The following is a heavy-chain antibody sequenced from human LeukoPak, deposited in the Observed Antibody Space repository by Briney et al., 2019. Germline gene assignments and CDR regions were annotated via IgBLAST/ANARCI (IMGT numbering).Heavy chain of an antibody. CDR1: GFTFSSYG. CDR3: ASLFLCYGCSSSSDSFNI. V-gene: IGHV3-30*02. D-gene: IGHD6-6*01. J-gene: IGHJ3*02. CDR2: IRYDGSNK. Sequence: PGGSLRLSCAASGFTFSSYGIHWVRQAPGKGLEWVAFIRYDGSNKYYTDSVKGRFTLSRDNSKNTLFLQMNSLRAEDTAVYYCASLFLCYGCSSSSDSFNIWGQGTMVTVSS.